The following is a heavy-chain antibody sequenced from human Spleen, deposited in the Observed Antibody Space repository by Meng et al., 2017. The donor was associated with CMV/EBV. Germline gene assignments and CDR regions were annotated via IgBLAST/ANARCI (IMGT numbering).Heavy chain of an antibody. CDR1: GFTFDDYT. D-gene: IGHD6-13*01. J-gene: IGHJ4*02. CDR2: ISWDGVST. Sequence: GESLKISCAASGFTFDDYTMHWVRQAPEKGLEWVSLISWDGVSTYYADSVKGRFTISRDNAKNSLYLQMNSLRAEDTAVYYCARVNGYSNSRFDYWGQGTLVTVSS. CDR3: ARVNGYSNSRFDY. V-gene: IGHV3-43*01.